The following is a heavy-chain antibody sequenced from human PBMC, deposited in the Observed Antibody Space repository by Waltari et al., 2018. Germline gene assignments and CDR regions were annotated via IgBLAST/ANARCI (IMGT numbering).Heavy chain of an antibody. V-gene: IGHV1-69*01. Sequence: QVQLVQSGAEVKKPESSVKVYWKASGGPGSGYAICWVREAPGQGLEWMGGIIPIFGTANYAQKFQGRVTITADESTSTAYMELISLRSEDTAVYYCAIEGSRIAAAGDFDYWGQGTLVTVSS. CDR1: GGPGSGYA. CDR3: AIEGSRIAAAGDFDY. D-gene: IGHD6-13*01. CDR2: IIPIFGTA. J-gene: IGHJ4*02.